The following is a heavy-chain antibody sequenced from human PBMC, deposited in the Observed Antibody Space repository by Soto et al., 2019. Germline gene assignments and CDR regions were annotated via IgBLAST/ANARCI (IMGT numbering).Heavy chain of an antibody. D-gene: IGHD3-22*01. CDR1: GFTVSSNY. V-gene: IGHV3-53*01. CDR3: ARDRVESGYPEYFQH. CDR2: IYSGGST. J-gene: IGHJ1*01. Sequence: EVQLVESGGGLIQPGGYRRFSCAASGFTVSSNYMSWVRQAPGKGLEWVSVIYSGGSTYYADSVKGRFTISRDNSKNTLYLQMNSLRAEDTAVYYCARDRVESGYPEYFQHWGQGTLVTVSS.